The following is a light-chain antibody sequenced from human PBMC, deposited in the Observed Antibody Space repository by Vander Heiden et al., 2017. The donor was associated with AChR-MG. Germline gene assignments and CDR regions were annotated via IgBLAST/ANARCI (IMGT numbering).Light chain of an antibody. Sequence: ELVMTQSPGTLSVSPRERVTRSCRAMQNVNIHLAWYQQKPGQAPRLLIYAASTRATGISARFSGSGSMTDFTLTINSLQSEDLAVYYCQQDYIWPRTFGQGTKLEI. CDR2: AAS. V-gene: IGKV3-15*01. CDR3: QQDYIWPRT. J-gene: IGKJ2*01. CDR1: QNVNIH.